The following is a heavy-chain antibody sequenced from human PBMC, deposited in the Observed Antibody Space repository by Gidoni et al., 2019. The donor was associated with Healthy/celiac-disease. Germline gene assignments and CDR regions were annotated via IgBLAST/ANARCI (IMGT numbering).Heavy chain of an antibody. CDR2: IYYSGST. CDR1: GGSLSSYY. D-gene: IGHD3-10*01. V-gene: IGHV4-59*01. J-gene: IGHJ6*02. CDR3: ARDTPTGYYYYYGMDV. Sequence: QVQLQESGPGLVKPSETLSLTCTVSGGSLSSYYWSWIRQPPGKGLEWIGYIYYSGSTNYNPSLKSRVTIAVDTSKNQFSLKLSSVTAADTAVYYCARDTPTGYYYYYGMDVWGQGTTVTVSS.